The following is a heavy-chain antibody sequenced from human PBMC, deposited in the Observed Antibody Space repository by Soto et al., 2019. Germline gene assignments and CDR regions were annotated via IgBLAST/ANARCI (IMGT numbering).Heavy chain of an antibody. D-gene: IGHD1-1*01. CDR2: ISGSGGST. CDR1: GFTLSSYA. Sequence: GGSLRLSCAASGFTLSSYAMSWVRQAPGKGLEWVSAISGSGGSTYYADSVKGRFTISRDNSKYTLYLQMNSLRAEDTAVYYCAKGRVPVYYYGMDVWGQGTTVTVSS. CDR3: AKGRVPVYYYGMDV. V-gene: IGHV3-23*01. J-gene: IGHJ6*02.